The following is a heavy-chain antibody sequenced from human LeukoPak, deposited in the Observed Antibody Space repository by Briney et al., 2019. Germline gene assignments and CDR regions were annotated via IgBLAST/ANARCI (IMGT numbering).Heavy chain of an antibody. CDR2: TSAGSGNT. D-gene: IGHD1-1*01. CDR3: ARERDDDPFDI. Sequence: PGASVKVSCKASGDSSRTNAIVWLRQAPGQRPEWMGWTSAGSGNTKYSQTFQDRLTLTRDTAASTVYMDLSSLRPEDTAVYFCARERDDDPFDIWGQGTLVIVSS. J-gene: IGHJ3*02. V-gene: IGHV1-3*01. CDR1: GDSSRTNA.